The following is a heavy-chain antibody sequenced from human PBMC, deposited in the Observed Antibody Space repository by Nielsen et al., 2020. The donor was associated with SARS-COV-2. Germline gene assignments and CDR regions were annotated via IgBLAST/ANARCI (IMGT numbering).Heavy chain of an antibody. D-gene: IGHD3-9*01. CDR3: ARVGQYYDILTGSHYYFAMDV. CDR2: IYLSGST. J-gene: IGHJ6*02. V-gene: IGHV4-4*02. Sequence: WIRQPPGKGLEWIGEIYLSGSTNYNPSLKSRATISLDKSKNQFSLRLTSVTAADTAVYYCARVGQYYDILTGSHYYFAMDVWGQGTTVTVSS.